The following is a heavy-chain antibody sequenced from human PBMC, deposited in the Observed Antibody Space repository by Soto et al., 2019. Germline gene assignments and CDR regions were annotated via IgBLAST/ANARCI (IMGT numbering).Heavy chain of an antibody. CDR1: GGTFSGYA. D-gene: IGHD2-2*02. CDR2: IIPMFGTS. J-gene: IGHJ4*02. V-gene: IGHV1-69*01. CDR3: ARGSCSSTSCYKEYYFDL. Sequence: QVQLVQSGAEVKKPGSSVKVSCKASGGTFSGYAISWVRQAPGQGLEWMGEIIPMFGTSNYAQKFQGRVTITADESTSTAYMELSSLRSEDTAMYYCARGSCSSTSCYKEYYFDLWGQGTLVTVSS.